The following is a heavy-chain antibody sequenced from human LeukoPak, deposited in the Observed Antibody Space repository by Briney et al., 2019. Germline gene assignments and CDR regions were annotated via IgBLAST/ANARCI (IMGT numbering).Heavy chain of an antibody. J-gene: IGHJ5*02. D-gene: IGHD3-22*01. CDR2: IIPIFGTA. V-gene: IGHV1-69*13. Sequence: SVKVSCKASGYSLTTYYMHWVRQAPGQGLEWMGGIIPIFGTANYAQKFQGRVTITADESTSTAYMELSSLRSEDTAVYYCARGGTYDSSGYYYAWGQGTLVTVSS. CDR3: ARGGTYDSSGYYYA. CDR1: GYSLTTYY.